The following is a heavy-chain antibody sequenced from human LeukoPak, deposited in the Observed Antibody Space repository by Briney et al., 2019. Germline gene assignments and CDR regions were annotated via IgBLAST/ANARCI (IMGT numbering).Heavy chain of an antibody. J-gene: IGHJ6*04. D-gene: IGHD2-15*01. CDR3: ARDRLPGCSGGSCYSYYYYGMDV. CDR2: ISYDGSNK. V-gene: IGHV3-30*04. CDR1: GFTFSSYA. Sequence: GRSLRLSCAAFGFTFSSYAMHWVRQAPGKGLEWVAVISYDGSNKYYADSVKGRLTISRDNSKNTLYLQMNSLRAEDTAVYYCARDRLPGCSGGSCYSYYYYGMDVWGKGTTVTVSS.